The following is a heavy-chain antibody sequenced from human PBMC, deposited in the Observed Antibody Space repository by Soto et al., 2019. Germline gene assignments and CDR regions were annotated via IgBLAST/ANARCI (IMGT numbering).Heavy chain of an antibody. V-gene: IGHV3-48*02. CDR3: PRLYYDYV. D-gene: IGHD3-3*01. Sequence: GGSLRLSCAGPGFTFGTYSMNWVRQAAGKGLERIAYISYDSDTIQYADSVKGRFTISRDNAKNSLYLQMNSLRDEDTAVYYCPRLYYDYVWGQGTTVTVSS. CDR1: GFTFGTYS. CDR2: ISYDSDTI. J-gene: IGHJ6*02.